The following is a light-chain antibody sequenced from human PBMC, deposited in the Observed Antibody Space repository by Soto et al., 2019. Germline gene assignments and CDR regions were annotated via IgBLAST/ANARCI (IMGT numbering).Light chain of an antibody. V-gene: IGLV2-14*01. CDR1: SSDVGGHNY. J-gene: IGLJ3*02. Sequence: QSVLTQPASVSGSPGQSITISCTGTSSDVGGHNYVSWYRHHPGKAPKLMIYEVSNRPSGVSNRFSGSKSDNTASLTISGLQAEDEADYYCSSYTSSSTWVFGGGTKGTVL. CDR2: EVS. CDR3: SSYTSSSTWV.